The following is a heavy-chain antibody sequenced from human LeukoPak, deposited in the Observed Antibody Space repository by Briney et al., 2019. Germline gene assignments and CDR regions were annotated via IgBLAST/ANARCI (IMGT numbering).Heavy chain of an antibody. CDR3: ARYDSSSWYPVSDAFDI. V-gene: IGHV4-61*02. J-gene: IGHJ3*02. CDR2: IYSTGST. CDR1: GGSISSGGYY. Sequence: SETLSLTCTVSGGSISSGGYYWSWIRQPAGKGLEYLGRIYSTGSTNYNPSLRSRVTISVDTSKNQFSLKLSSVTAADTAVYYCARYDSSSWYPVSDAFDIWGQGTMVTVSS. D-gene: IGHD6-13*01.